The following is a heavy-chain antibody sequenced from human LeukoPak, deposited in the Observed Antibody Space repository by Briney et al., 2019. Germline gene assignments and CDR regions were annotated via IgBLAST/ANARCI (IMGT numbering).Heavy chain of an antibody. CDR2: IYSGGST. CDR1: GFTVSSNY. CDR3: ARLVRGDHYFDY. V-gene: IGHV3-53*04. Sequence: GGSLRLSCAASGFTVSSNYMSWVRQAPGKGLGRVSVIYSGGSTYYADSVKGRFTISRHNSKNTLYLQMNSLRAEDTAVYYCARLVRGDHYFDYWGQGTLVTVSS. D-gene: IGHD3-10*01. J-gene: IGHJ4*02.